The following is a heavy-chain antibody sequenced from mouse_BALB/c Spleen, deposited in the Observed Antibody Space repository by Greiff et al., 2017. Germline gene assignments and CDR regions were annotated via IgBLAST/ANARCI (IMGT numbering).Heavy chain of an antibody. Sequence: QVQLQQSGAELVMPGASVKMSCKASGYTFTDYWMHWVKQRPGQGLEWIGAIDTSDSYTSYNQKFKGKATLTVDESSSTAYMQLSSLTSEDSAVYYCARGGAMDYWGQGTSVTVSS. V-gene: IGHV1-69*01. CDR1: GYTFTDYW. J-gene: IGHJ4*01. CDR3: ARGGAMDY. CDR2: IDTSDSYT.